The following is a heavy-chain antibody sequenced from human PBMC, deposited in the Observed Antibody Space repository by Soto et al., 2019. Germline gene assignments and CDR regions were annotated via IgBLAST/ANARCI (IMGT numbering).Heavy chain of an antibody. CDR3: ATEMGASRGPFDN. Sequence: GGSLRLSCVVSVFPFGANAMSWVRQAPGKGLEWVSGPSNTGRRTYYADSVKGRFTISRDNSENTVYLQMNSLRVEDTAVYYCATEMGASRGPFDNWGQGTLVTVSS. CDR1: VFPFGANA. V-gene: IGHV3-23*01. D-gene: IGHD3-10*01. J-gene: IGHJ4*02. CDR2: PSNTGRRT.